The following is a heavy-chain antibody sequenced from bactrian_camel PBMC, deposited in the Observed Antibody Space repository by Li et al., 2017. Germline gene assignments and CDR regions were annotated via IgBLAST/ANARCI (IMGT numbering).Heavy chain of an antibody. V-gene: IGHV3S25*01. J-gene: IGHJ6*01. CDR2: INSGGSTT. D-gene: IGHD2*01. Sequence: QLVESGGELVQPGGSLRLSCAASGFVFSNYWLYWVRQAPGKGLEWVSSINSGGSTTHYADSVKGRFTISRDNAKNTVFLQMNRLKPEDTAVYYCVRNYFTKQGAFGYWGQGTQVTVS. CDR3: VRNYFTKQGAFGY. CDR1: GFVFSNYW.